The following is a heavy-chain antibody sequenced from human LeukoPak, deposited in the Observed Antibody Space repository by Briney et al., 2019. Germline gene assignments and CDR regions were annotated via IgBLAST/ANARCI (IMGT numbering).Heavy chain of an antibody. CDR1: GYTFTSYG. J-gene: IGHJ5*02. CDR3: ARGCSSTSCRNWFDP. CDR2: ISAYSGNT. V-gene: IGHV1-18*01. D-gene: IGHD2-2*01. Sequence: ASVKVSCTASGYTFTSYGISWVRQAPGQGLEWMGWISAYSGNTNYAQKLQGRVTMTTDTSTSTAYMELSSLRSEDTAVYYCARGCSSTSCRNWFDPWGQGTLVTVSS.